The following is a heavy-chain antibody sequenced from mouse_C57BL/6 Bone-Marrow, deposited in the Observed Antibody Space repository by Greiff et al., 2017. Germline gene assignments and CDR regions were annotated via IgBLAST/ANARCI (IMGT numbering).Heavy chain of an antibody. Sequence: QVQLQQPGAELVKPGASVKLSCKASGYTFTSYWMHWVKQRPGQGLAWIGMIHPNSGSTNYNEKFKSKATLTVDKSSSTASMQLSSLTSEDSAVYYCARSLLLRDYWGQGTTLTVSS. J-gene: IGHJ2*01. CDR2: IHPNSGST. CDR3: ARSLLLRDY. CDR1: GYTFTSYW. V-gene: IGHV1-64*01. D-gene: IGHD1-1*01.